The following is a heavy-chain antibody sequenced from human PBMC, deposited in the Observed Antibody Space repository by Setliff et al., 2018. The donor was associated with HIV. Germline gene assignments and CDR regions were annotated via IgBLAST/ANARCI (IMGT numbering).Heavy chain of an antibody. CDR3: ARGNQLLLFDY. CDR2: IYYSGST. V-gene: IGHV4-59*11. Sequence: SETLSLTCTVSGGSISSHYWSWIRQPPGKGLEWIGYIYYSGSTNYNPSLKSRVTISVDTSKNQFSLKLSSVTAADTAVYYCARGNQLLLFDYWGQGTLVTVSS. J-gene: IGHJ4*02. D-gene: IGHD2-2*01. CDR1: GGSISSHY.